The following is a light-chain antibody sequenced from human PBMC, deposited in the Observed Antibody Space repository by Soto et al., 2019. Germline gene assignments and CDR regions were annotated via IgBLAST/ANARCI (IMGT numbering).Light chain of an antibody. CDR1: QSINIY. V-gene: IGKV1-39*01. CDR3: QQSYTTPT. CDR2: AAS. Sequence: DFTLTQSPSSLSASVGDRVTITCRASQSINIYLNWYQHKPGKAPKLLIYAASSLESGVPSRFSGSGSGTDFTLTISSLQLEDFAVYYCQQSYTTPTFGQGTKVETK. J-gene: IGKJ1*01.